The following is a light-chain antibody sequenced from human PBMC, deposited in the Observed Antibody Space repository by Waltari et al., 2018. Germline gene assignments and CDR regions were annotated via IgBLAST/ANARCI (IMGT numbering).Light chain of an antibody. Sequence: DIQMTQSPSTLSASVGDRVTITCRASQSISSWVAWYQQKPGKAPKLLIHKASRLQGGVPSRFSGSGSGTEFTLTISSLQPDDLATYYCQQYDSYSPWTFGQGTKVEIK. CDR1: QSISSW. CDR3: QQYDSYSPWT. J-gene: IGKJ1*01. V-gene: IGKV1-5*03. CDR2: KAS.